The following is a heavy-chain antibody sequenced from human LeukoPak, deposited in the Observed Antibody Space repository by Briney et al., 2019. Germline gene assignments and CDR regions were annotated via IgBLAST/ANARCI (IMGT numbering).Heavy chain of an antibody. Sequence: GGSLRLSCAASGFTFSSYSMNWVRQAPGKGLDWVSSISNNSSYISYADSVKGRFTIPRDNAKNSLYLQMNSLRAGDTAVYYCARLYSSSWYSAFDIWGQGTMVRVSS. CDR1: GFTFSSYS. J-gene: IGHJ3*02. D-gene: IGHD6-13*01. CDR2: ISNNSSYI. V-gene: IGHV3-21*01. CDR3: ARLYSSSWYSAFDI.